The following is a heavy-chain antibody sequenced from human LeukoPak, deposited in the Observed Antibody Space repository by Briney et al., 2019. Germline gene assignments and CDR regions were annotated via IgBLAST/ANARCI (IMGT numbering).Heavy chain of an antibody. V-gene: IGHV3-7*02. CDR3: AKGRQQWWTFDVLDI. CDR1: GFXCSTYW. D-gene: IGHD5-18*01. J-gene: IGHJ3*02. Sequence: GGSLRLSCAASGFXCSTYWIIWVRQALGKGLEWVAKKKQDGSEKYYVDSVKGRFTISRDNSESTLYLQMNSLRPEDTAVYHCAKGRQQWWTFDVLDIWGQGTVVTVSS. CDR2: KKQDGSEK.